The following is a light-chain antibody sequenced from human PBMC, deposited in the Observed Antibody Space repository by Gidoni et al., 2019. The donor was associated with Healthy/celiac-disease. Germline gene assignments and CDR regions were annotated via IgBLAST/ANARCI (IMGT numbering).Light chain of an antibody. J-gene: IGKJ1*01. V-gene: IGKV1-39*01. CDR2: AAS. CDR3: QQSYSTPPWT. Sequence: DIQMTQSPSSLSASVGDRVTITCRASQSISSYLNWYQQKPGKAPKLLIYAASSLQSGVPSRFSGSGSGTDFTRTISSLQPEDFATYYCQQSYSTPPWTFGQXTKVEIK. CDR1: QSISSY.